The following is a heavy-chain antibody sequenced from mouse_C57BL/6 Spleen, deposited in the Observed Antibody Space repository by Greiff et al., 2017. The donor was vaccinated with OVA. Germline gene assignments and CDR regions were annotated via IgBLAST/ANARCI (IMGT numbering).Heavy chain of an antibody. CDR2: IDPNSGGT. J-gene: IGHJ4*01. V-gene: IGHV1-72*01. D-gene: IGHD2-4*01. CDR1: GYTFTSYW. CDR3: AKHEYDGYYCAMEY. Sequence: QVQLKQPGAELVKPGASVKLSCKASGYTFTSYWMHWVKQRPGRGLEWIGRIDPNSGGTKYNEKFKSKATLTVDKPYSTAYMQLSSLTAQDTGGYNCAKHEYDGYYCAMEYWGQGTPLTVSS.